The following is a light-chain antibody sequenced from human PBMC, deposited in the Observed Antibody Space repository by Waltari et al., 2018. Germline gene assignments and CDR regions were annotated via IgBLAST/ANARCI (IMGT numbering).Light chain of an antibody. J-gene: IGKJ1*01. CDR1: QNIGRY. CDR3: QNHERLPAV. Sequence: DIVLTQSPGTLSLSSGERATLSCRASQNIGRYLIWYQQKPGQAPRLPIYGASSRAAGIPDRFSGSGSGTDFSLTISRLEPEDFAVYYCQNHERLPAVFGQGTKVEIK. CDR2: GAS. V-gene: IGKV3-20*01.